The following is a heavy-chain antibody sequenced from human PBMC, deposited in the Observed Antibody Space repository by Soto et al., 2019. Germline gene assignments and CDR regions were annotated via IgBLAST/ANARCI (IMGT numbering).Heavy chain of an antibody. Sequence: WGALIVSCAPSGFTFSTNAMCWVRQAPGMGLEFVSLISGSGNTIYYADSVNGRFTISRDNSMNTVSLQMNSLRAEDTAVYYCAKVSYDTFGYYLRSFDCWGQGTMVTVSS. CDR2: ISGSGNTI. CDR1: GFTFSTNA. V-gene: IGHV3-23*01. D-gene: IGHD2-2*03. CDR3: AKVSYDTFGYYLRSFDC. J-gene: IGHJ4*02.